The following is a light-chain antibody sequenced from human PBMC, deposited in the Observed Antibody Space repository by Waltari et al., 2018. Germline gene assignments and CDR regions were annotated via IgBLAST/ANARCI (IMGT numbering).Light chain of an antibody. Sequence: DVVMTQSPLSLPITPGQPASISCRSSQSLVHSNGNTYLSWYQQKPGQPPRRLIYEVSGQDSGVPDRFSGSGAGTDFTLKISRVEAEDVGVYYCGQGTHLPFGGGTKVEIK. CDR2: EVS. J-gene: IGKJ4*01. V-gene: IGKV2-30*02. CDR1: QSLVHSNGNTY. CDR3: GQGTHLP.